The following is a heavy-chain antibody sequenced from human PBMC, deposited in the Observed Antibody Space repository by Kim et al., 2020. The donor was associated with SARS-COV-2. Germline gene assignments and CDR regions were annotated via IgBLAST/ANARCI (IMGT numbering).Heavy chain of an antibody. CDR3: AKSSMHNPGFFDR. D-gene: IGHD2-8*01. Sequence: YADSVGGPFTISRDKSKNTVCLEMNSRRTEDTAIYYCAKSSMHNPGFFDRWGQGNLVTVSS. V-gene: IGHV3-23*01. J-gene: IGHJ4*02.